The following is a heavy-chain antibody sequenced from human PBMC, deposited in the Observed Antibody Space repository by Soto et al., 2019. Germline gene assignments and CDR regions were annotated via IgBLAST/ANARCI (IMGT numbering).Heavy chain of an antibody. CDR2: IRSKAYGGTT. Sequence: QSVGSLRLSCTASGFTFGDYAMSWVRQAPGKGLEWVGFIRSKAYGGTTEYAASVKGRFTISRDDSKSIAYLQMNSLKTEDTAVYYCTRVSWYYYDSSGYPYYFDYWGQGTLVTVSS. CDR1: GFTFGDYA. V-gene: IGHV3-49*04. J-gene: IGHJ4*02. D-gene: IGHD3-22*01. CDR3: TRVSWYYYDSSGYPYYFDY.